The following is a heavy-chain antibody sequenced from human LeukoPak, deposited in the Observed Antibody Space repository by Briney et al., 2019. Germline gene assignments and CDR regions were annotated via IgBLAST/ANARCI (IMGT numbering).Heavy chain of an antibody. CDR1: SGSISSSSDY. J-gene: IGHJ4*02. Sequence: SETLSLTCTVSSGSISSSSDYWDWIRQPPGKGLEWIGSLYYGGSTYYSPSLKSRVTISVDTSKNQFSLKLSSVTAADTAVYYCARHMYDRSGRPFDYWGQGTLVTVSS. V-gene: IGHV4-39*01. CDR2: LYYGGST. D-gene: IGHD3-22*01. CDR3: ARHMYDRSGRPFDY.